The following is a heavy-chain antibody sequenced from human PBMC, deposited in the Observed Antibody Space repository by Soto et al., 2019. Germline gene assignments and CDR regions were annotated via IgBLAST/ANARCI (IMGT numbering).Heavy chain of an antibody. CDR3: IRGGVRTWRLDP. Sequence: EVQLVQSGGGLVQPGESLQLSCAASGLSFSDSPIHWVRQASGKGLEWVGRIRSKDYNYATAYAASVKGRFAASRDDSKSTAYLQMNSLKIEATAVYYCIRGGVRTWRLDPWGQGTLVTVSS. CDR1: GLSFSDSP. CDR2: IRSKDYNYAT. V-gene: IGHV3-73*01. J-gene: IGHJ5*02. D-gene: IGHD3-10*01.